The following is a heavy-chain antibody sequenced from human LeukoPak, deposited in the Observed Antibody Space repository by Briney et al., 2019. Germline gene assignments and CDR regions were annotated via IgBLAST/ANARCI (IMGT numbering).Heavy chain of an antibody. J-gene: IGHJ6*03. CDR1: GFTFSSYG. CDR3: AKEEGSSSLVLSYYYMDV. CDR2: IRYDGSNK. Sequence: GGSLRLSCAASGFTFSSYGMHWARQAPGKGLEWVAFIRYDGSNKYYADSVKGRFTISRDNSKNTLYLQMNSLRAEDTAVYYCAKEEGSSSLVLSYYYMDVWGKGTTVTVSS. D-gene: IGHD6-13*01. V-gene: IGHV3-30*02.